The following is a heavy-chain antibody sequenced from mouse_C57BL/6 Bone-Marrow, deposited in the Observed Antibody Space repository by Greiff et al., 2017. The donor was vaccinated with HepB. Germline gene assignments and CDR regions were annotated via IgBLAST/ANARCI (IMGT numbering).Heavy chain of an antibody. CDR1: GYAFSSSW. CDR2: IYPGDGDT. Sequence: QVQLQQSGPELVKPGASVKISCKASGYAFSSSWMNWVKQRPGKGLEWIGRIYPGDGDTNYNGKFKGKATLTADKSSSTAYRQLSSLTSEDSAVYFCARRQGIYYYGSSKDWYFDVWGTGTTVTVSS. J-gene: IGHJ1*03. V-gene: IGHV1-82*01. CDR3: ARRQGIYYYGSSKDWYFDV. D-gene: IGHD1-1*01.